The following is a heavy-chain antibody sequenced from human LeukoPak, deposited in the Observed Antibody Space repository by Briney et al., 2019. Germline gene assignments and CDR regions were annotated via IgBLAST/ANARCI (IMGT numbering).Heavy chain of an antibody. J-gene: IGHJ4*02. V-gene: IGHV3-30*18. CDR3: AKAKHSGSYYAAYYFDY. D-gene: IGHD1-26*01. CDR2: ISYDGSNK. Sequence: GGSPRLSCAASGFTFSSYGMHWVRQAPGKGLEWVAVISYDGSNKYYADSVKGRFTISRDNSKNTLYLQMNGLRAEDTAVYYCAKAKHSGSYYAAYYFDYWGQGTLVTVSS. CDR1: GFTFSSYG.